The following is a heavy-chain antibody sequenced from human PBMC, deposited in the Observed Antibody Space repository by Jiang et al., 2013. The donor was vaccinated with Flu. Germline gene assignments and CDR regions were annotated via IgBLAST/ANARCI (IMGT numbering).Heavy chain of an antibody. J-gene: IGHJ4*02. CDR1: GFTFSDYG. D-gene: IGHD2-21*01. Sequence: SGFTFSDYGMHWVRQAPGKGLEWVAVISFDGSNRNYADSVKGRFIIARDDSKNTLSLEMNNLRAEDTAVYYCAKDITVYCGGDCSVFDYWGQGTRVTVSS. V-gene: IGHV3-30*18. CDR2: ISFDGSNR. CDR3: AKDITVYCGGDCSVFDY.